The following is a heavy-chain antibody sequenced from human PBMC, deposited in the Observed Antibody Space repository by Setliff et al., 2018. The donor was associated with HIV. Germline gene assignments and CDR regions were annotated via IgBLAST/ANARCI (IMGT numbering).Heavy chain of an antibody. CDR1: GYTFTSYG. J-gene: IGHJ6*03. CDR2: ISGYNGNT. V-gene: IGHV1-18*01. Sequence: GASVKVSCKASGYTFTSYGISWVRQAPGQGLEWMGWISGYNGNTNYAQKLQGRVTMTTDISTSTAYMELRSLRSADSAVYYCARVPVSNYYYMDVWGKGTTVTVSS. CDR3: ARVPVSNYYYMDV.